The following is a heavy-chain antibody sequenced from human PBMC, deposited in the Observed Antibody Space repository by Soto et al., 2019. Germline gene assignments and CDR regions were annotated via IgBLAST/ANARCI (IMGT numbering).Heavy chain of an antibody. V-gene: IGHV4-30-4*01. CDR3: ASWLRRDYGGNYRWAFDI. D-gene: IGHD4-17*01. J-gene: IGHJ3*02. CDR1: GGSISSGDYY. CDR2: IYYSGST. Sequence: SETLSLTCTVSGGSISSGDYYWSWIRQPPGKGLEWIGYIYYSGSTYYNPSLKSRVTISVDTSKNQFSLKLSSVTAADTAVYYCASWLRRDYGGNYRWAFDIWGQGTMVTVSS.